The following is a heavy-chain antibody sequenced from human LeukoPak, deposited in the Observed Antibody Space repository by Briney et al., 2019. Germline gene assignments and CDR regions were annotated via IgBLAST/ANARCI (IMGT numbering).Heavy chain of an antibody. D-gene: IGHD5-24*01. CDR2: IYSGGST. CDR3: ARGLDGEVFDY. Sequence: GGSLRLSCAASGFTVSSNYMSWVRQAPGQGLEWVSVIYSGGSTYYADSVKGRFTISRDNSKNTLYLQMNSLRAEDTAVYYCARGLDGEVFDYWGQGTLVTVSS. CDR1: GFTVSSNY. J-gene: IGHJ4*02. V-gene: IGHV3-53*01.